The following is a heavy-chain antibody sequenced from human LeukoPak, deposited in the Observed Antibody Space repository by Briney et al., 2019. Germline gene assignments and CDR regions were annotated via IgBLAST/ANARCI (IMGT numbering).Heavy chain of an antibody. CDR3: ARASRSYYDDKYYFDY. J-gene: IGHJ4*02. CDR1: GGTFSSYA. V-gene: IGHV1-69*05. CDR2: IIPIFGTA. Sequence: ASVKVSCKASGGTFSSYAISWVRQAPGQGLEWMGGIIPIFGTANYAQKFQGRVTITTDESTSTAYMELSSLRSEDTAVYYCARASRSYYDDKYYFDYWGQGTLVTVSS. D-gene: IGHD1-26*01.